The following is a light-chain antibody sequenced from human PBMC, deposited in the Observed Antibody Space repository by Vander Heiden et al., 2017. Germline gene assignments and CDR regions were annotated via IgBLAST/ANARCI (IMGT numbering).Light chain of an antibody. Sequence: DIVMTQSPASLAVSLGERATINCKSSQSVLYSSNNKNYLAWYQQKPGQPPKLLIDWASTRESGVPDRFSGSGSGTEFTLTISSLQAEDVAVYYCQQYYNAPLTFGGGTKVEIK. J-gene: IGKJ4*01. CDR1: QSVLYSSNNKNY. V-gene: IGKV4-1*01. CDR2: WAS. CDR3: QQYYNAPLT.